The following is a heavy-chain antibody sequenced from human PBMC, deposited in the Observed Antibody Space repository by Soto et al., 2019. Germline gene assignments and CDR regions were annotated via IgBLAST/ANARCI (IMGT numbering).Heavy chain of an antibody. Sequence: GGSLRLSCAASGFTFSSHAMSWVRQAPGKGLEWVSVISGGGGSTYYADSVKGRFTISRDNSKNTLNLQMNSLGAEDTAVYYCAKGSRCSSTNCYDWFDPWGQGTLVTVSS. CDR2: ISGGGGST. D-gene: IGHD2-2*01. CDR3: AKGSRCSSTNCYDWFDP. CDR1: GFTFSSHA. J-gene: IGHJ5*02. V-gene: IGHV3-23*01.